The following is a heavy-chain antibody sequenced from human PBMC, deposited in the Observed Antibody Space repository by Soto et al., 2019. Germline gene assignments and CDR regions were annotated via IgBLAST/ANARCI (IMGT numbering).Heavy chain of an antibody. D-gene: IGHD3-22*01. CDR1: GYSISRGYY. J-gene: IGHJ4*02. Sequence: LSLTCAVSGYSISRGYYWGWIRQPPGKGLDWLGSVYDSGITYYNPSLKSRVAISADTSKNQFSLKLSSVTAADTAVYYCARLGLSYDSSAYDYWGQGTLVTVSS. CDR2: VYDSGIT. CDR3: ARLGLSYDSSAYDY. V-gene: IGHV4-38-2*01.